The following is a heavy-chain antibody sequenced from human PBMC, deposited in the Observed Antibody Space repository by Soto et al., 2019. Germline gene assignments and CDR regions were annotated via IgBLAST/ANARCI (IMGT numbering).Heavy chain of an antibody. CDR3: AKDYRSYDVRYYYDGMDL. D-gene: IGHD3-10*01. V-gene: IGHV3-23*01. CDR1: GFAFSTFA. J-gene: IGHJ6*02. Sequence: EVKLLESGGGLVQPGGSLRVSCGGSGFAFSTFALSWVRQAPGEGLEWVASISGNGGSAYYADSVKGRFTISRDNAEKTLFLQMDSLRVNDTAKYYCAKDYRSYDVRYYYDGMDLWGQGTTVTVS. CDR2: ISGNGGSA.